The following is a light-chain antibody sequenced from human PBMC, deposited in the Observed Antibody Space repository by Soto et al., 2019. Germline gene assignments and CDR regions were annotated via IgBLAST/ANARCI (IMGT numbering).Light chain of an antibody. V-gene: IGKV3-11*01. CDR2: GAF. CDR3: QQRNTWPPVT. CDR1: PSVPNY. Sequence: EIALTQSPATLSLSPGETATLSCRASPSVPNYVAWYQQKPGQAPRLLIYGAFNRATGIPARFSGSGSGADFTLTISSLEPEDFAIYYCQQRNTWPPVTFGQGTRLEI. J-gene: IGKJ5*01.